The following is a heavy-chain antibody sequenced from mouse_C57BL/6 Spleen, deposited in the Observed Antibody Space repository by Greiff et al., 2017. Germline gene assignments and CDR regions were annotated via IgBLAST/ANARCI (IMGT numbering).Heavy chain of an antibody. V-gene: IGHV5-16*01. CDR2: INYDGSST. CDR3: ARDDDYAFAY. D-gene: IGHD2-4*01. J-gene: IGHJ3*01. Sequence: EVMLVESEGGLVQPGSSMKLSCTASGFTFSDYYMAWVRQVPEKGLEWVANINYDGSSTYYLDSLKSRFLISRDNAKNILYLQMSSLKSEDTATYYCARDDDYAFAYWGQGTLVTVSA. CDR1: GFTFSDYY.